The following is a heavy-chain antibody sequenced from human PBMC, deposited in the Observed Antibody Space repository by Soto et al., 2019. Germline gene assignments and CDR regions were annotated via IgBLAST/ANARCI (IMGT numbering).Heavy chain of an antibody. V-gene: IGHV3-33*01. CDR3: ARGGDYYYGMDV. Sequence: QVQLGESGGGVVQPGRSLRLSCAASGFTFSSYGMHWVRQAPGKGLEWVAVIWYDGSNKYYADSVKGRFTISRDNSKNTLYLQMNSLRAEDTAVYYCARGGDYYYGMDVWGQGTTVTVSS. J-gene: IGHJ6*02. CDR2: IWYDGSNK. CDR1: GFTFSSYG.